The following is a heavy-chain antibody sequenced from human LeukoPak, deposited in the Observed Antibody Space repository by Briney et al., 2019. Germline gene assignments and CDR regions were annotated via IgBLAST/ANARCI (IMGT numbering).Heavy chain of an antibody. V-gene: IGHV4-38-2*01. CDR2: IYHSGST. D-gene: IGHD3-3*01. Sequence: SETLSLTCAVSGYSISSGYYWGWIRQPPGKGLEWIGSIYHSGSTYYNPSLKSRVTISVDTSKNQFSLKLSSVTAADTAVYYCARGRSYDFWRGYNGRTLFFDYWRQGTLVTVSS. CDR1: GYSISSGYY. J-gene: IGHJ4*02. CDR3: ARGRSYDFWRGYNGRTLFFDY.